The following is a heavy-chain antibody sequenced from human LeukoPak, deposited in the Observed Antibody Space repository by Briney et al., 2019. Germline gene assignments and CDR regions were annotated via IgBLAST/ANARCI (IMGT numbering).Heavy chain of an antibody. J-gene: IGHJ1*01. D-gene: IGHD4-17*01. Sequence: SETLSLTCTVSGGSVSSGSYYWSWIRQPPGKGLEWIGYIYYSGSTNYNPSLKSRVTISVDTSKNQFSLKQSSVTAADTAVYYCASHYGDYDYFQHWGQGTLVTVSS. V-gene: IGHV4-61*01. CDR3: ASHYGDYDYFQH. CDR2: IYYSGST. CDR1: GGSVSSGSYY.